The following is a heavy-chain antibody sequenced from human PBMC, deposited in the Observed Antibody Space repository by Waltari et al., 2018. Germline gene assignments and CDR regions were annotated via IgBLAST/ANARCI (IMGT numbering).Heavy chain of an antibody. V-gene: IGHV4-59*01. Sequence: QVQQQESGPGLVKPSETLSLTCTVSGGSISSYYWSWIRQPPGKGLEWIGYIYYSGSTNYNPSLKSRVTISVDTSKNQFSLKLSSVTAADTAVYYCARTMAYYYGMDVWGQGTTVTVSS. CDR3: ARTMAYYYGMDV. CDR1: GGSISSYY. J-gene: IGHJ6*02. CDR2: IYYSGST. D-gene: IGHD3-10*01.